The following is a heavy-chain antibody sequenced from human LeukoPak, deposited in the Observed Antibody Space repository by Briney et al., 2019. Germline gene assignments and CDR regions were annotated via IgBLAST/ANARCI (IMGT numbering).Heavy chain of an antibody. CDR2: ISANNGNT. CDR3: ARVGSSSWYITHYYYGMDV. Sequence: RASVKVSCKASGYTFTSYGFSWVRQAPGQGLEWMGWISANNGNTIYAQKLQGRVAMTTDTSTSTAYMELRSLRSEDTAVYYCARVGSSSWYITHYYYGMDVWGQGTTVTVSS. D-gene: IGHD6-13*01. J-gene: IGHJ6*02. CDR1: GYTFTSYG. V-gene: IGHV1-18*01.